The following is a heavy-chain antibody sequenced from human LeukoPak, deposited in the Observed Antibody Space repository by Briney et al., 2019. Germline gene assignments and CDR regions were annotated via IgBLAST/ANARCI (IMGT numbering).Heavy chain of an antibody. D-gene: IGHD2-8*01. CDR2: ISYDGSNK. Sequence: GRSLRLSCAASGFTFSSYAMHWVRQAPGKGLEWVAVISYDGSNKYYADSVKGRFTISRDNSKNTLYLQMNSLRAEDTAVYYCARDGCTNGVCYYYYYYGMDVWGQGATVTVSS. J-gene: IGHJ6*02. V-gene: IGHV3-30-3*01. CDR3: ARDGCTNGVCYYYYYYGMDV. CDR1: GFTFSSYA.